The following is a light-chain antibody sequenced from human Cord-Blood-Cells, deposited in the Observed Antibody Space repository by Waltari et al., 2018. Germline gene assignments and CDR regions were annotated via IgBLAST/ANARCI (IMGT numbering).Light chain of an antibody. CDR3: NSRDSSGNHYV. CDR1: SLRSYY. Sequence: SSELTQDPPVSVALGQTVSITCQGASLRSYYASWYQQKPGQAPVLVIYGKNNRPSGIPDRFSGSSSGNTASLTITGAQAEDEADYYCNSRDSSGNHYVFGTGTKVTVL. V-gene: IGLV3-19*01. J-gene: IGLJ1*01. CDR2: GKN.